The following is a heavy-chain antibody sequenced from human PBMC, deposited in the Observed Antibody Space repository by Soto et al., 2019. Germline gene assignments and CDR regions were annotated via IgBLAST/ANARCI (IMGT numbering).Heavy chain of an antibody. CDR1: GGTFRTYT. J-gene: IGHJ5*02. D-gene: IGHD6-19*01. CDR3: ARSIQEDTGVAGPKDIWFDT. V-gene: IGHV1-69*02. CDR2: IIPILDVA. Sequence: QVQLVQSGAEVKRPGASVKVSCQTSGGTFRTYTINWVRQAPGQGLEWMGRIIPILDVANYAQKFQGRVTITADKSTSTAHMELRSLRAEDTAVYYCARSIQEDTGVAGPKDIWFDTWGQGTLVTVSS.